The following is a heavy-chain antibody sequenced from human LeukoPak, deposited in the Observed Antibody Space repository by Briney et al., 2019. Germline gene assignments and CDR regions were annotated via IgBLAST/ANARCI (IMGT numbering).Heavy chain of an antibody. J-gene: IGHJ5*02. CDR2: ISSSSSFI. Sequence: PGGSLRLSCAASGFTFSSYSMNWVRQAPGKGLEWVSSISSSSSFIYYADSVKGRFTISRDNAQNSLYLQMNSLRAEDTAVYYCVRDLVVPSAMNNWFDPWGQGTLVTVSS. CDR3: VRDLVVPSAMNNWFDP. CDR1: GFTFSSYS. V-gene: IGHV3-21*01. D-gene: IGHD2-2*01.